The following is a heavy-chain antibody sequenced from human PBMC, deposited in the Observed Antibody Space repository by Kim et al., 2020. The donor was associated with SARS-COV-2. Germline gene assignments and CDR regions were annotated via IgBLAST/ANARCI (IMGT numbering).Heavy chain of an antibody. CDR2: GST. V-gene: IGHV4-39*01. Sequence: GSTYYNTSRKSRVTISVGTSKNQFALELGSVTAADTTVYYCAREQQLVDYWGQGTLVTVSS. D-gene: IGHD6-13*01. CDR3: AREQQLVDY. J-gene: IGHJ4*02.